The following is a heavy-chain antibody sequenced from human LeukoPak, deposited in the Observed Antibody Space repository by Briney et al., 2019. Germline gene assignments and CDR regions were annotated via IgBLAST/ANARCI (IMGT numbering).Heavy chain of an antibody. D-gene: IGHD2-15*01. CDR1: GYTFNDYW. Sequence: GESLRISCKTSGYTFNDYWIALVRQMPGKGLEWMGIIYPGDFDIRYSPSFQGQVTISVDKSNTTAYLQWRSLKASDTAMYYCARGLGLCSGGSCYTTSIPAWGHGTLVTVSS. V-gene: IGHV5-51*01. J-gene: IGHJ3*01. CDR2: IYPGDFDI. CDR3: ARGLGLCSGGSCYTTSIPA.